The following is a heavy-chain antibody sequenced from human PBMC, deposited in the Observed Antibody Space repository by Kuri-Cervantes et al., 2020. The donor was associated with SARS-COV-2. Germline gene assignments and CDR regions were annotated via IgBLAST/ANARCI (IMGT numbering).Heavy chain of an antibody. D-gene: IGHD3-22*01. J-gene: IGHJ4*02. Sequence: GSLRLSCTVSGGSISSSSYYWGWTRQPPGKGLEWIGNIFHTGNTYYNPSLKSRVTISGDTSKNQVSLKLSSVTAADTAVYYCASQDDTSGFYYAYDYWGQGTLVTVSS. V-gene: IGHV4-39*07. CDR1: GGSISSSSYY. CDR3: ASQDDTSGFYYAYDY. CDR2: IFHTGNT.